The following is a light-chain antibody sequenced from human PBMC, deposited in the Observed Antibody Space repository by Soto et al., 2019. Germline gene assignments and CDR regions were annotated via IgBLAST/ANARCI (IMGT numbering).Light chain of an antibody. CDR1: QDIHTY. CDR2: AAS. Sequence: IQVTQSPSSLSASVGDRVTITCRASQDIHTYVAWYQQKPGKAPKLLIYAASTLQSGVPSRFSGSGSGTYFTLTISSLQPEDFATYYCQQGNSFPYTLGQGTKVDIK. CDR3: QQGNSFPYT. J-gene: IGKJ2*01. V-gene: IGKV1-9*01.